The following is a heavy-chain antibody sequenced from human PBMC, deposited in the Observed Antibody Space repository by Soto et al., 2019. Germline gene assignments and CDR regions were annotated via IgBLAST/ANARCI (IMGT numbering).Heavy chain of an antibody. CDR2: IYDSGTT. D-gene: IGHD1-1*01. CDR3: ARHIGVTGTRGMDY. V-gene: IGHV4-4*02. J-gene: IGHJ4*02. CDR1: GASISDRNW. Sequence: QVQLQESGPGLVKPSGTLSLTCAVSGASISDRNWWSWVRQPPGKGLEWMGEIYDSGTTNYNPSLKRRVTVAMDRPKNQISPQLSSGTAADSAVYYCARHIGVTGTRGMDYWGQGTLVTVSS.